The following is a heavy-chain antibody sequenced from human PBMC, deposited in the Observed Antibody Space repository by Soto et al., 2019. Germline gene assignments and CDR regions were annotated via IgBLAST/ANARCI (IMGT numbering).Heavy chain of an antibody. V-gene: IGHV1-3*01. Sequence: ASVKVSCKASGYTFTRYTMNGVRQAPGQRLEWMGWINPDNGNTKSSQKFQDRVIITRDTSASTAYMDLSSLRSEDTAVYYCARGIATGQLDPWGQGTLVTVSS. CDR1: GYTFTRYT. CDR2: INPDNGNT. CDR3: ARGIATGQLDP. D-gene: IGHD2-15*01. J-gene: IGHJ5*02.